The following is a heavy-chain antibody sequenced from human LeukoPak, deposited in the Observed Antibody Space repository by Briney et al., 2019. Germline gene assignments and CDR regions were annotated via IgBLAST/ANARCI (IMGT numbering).Heavy chain of an antibody. J-gene: IGHJ6*03. Sequence: GASVKVSCKASGYTFTNYYITWVRQAPGQGLEWMGWISAYNGYTNYAQKLQGRVTMTTDTSTRTAYMELRSLRSDDTAVYYCARDPRHRLVWFGEKTYYYYMDVWGKGTTVTISS. D-gene: IGHD3-10*01. V-gene: IGHV1-18*01. CDR1: GYTFTNYY. CDR3: ARDPRHRLVWFGEKTYYYYMDV. CDR2: ISAYNGYT.